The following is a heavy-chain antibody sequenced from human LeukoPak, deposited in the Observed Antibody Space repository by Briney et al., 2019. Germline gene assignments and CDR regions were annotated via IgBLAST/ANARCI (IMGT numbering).Heavy chain of an antibody. J-gene: IGHJ4*02. Sequence: GGSLRLSCAASGFIGFTFSLYGLHWLRQAPGKGLEWVAFVPNDGSYNYYADSVKGRFIISTDNSKNTPYQQINNLRTEDTAVYYCAKDACWEGDGFNNLDYWGQGTLVTVSS. D-gene: IGHD5-24*01. CDR2: VPNDGSYN. V-gene: IGHV3-30*02. CDR1: GFIGFTFSLYG. CDR3: AKDACWEGDGFNNLDY.